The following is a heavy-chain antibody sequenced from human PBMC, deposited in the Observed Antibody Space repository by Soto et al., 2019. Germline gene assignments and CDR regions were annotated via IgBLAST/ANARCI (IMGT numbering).Heavy chain of an antibody. Sequence: EVQLVESGGGLVEPGGSLRLSCAASGFTFSSYSMNWVRQAPGKGLEWVSSISSSSSYIYYADSVKGRFTISRDNAKNSLYLQMNSLRAEDTAVYYCARDSPTLSSEDENYYYGMDVWGQGTTVTVSS. CDR3: ARDSPTLSSEDENYYYGMDV. D-gene: IGHD6-6*01. CDR1: GFTFSSYS. J-gene: IGHJ6*02. CDR2: ISSSSSYI. V-gene: IGHV3-21*01.